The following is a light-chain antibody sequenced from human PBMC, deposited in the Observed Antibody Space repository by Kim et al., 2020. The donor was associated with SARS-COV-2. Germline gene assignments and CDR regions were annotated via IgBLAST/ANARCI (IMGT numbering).Light chain of an antibody. Sequence: EIVMTQSVATLSVSPGETATLSCRASQNIGFNVAWYQQKPGQAPRLLIHGASTRAIGIPARFSGSGSGTEFTLTINSLQSEDFAVYHCQQYNNLYTFGQGTKLEI. J-gene: IGKJ2*01. CDR1: QNIGFN. CDR3: QQYNNLYT. CDR2: GAS. V-gene: IGKV3-15*01.